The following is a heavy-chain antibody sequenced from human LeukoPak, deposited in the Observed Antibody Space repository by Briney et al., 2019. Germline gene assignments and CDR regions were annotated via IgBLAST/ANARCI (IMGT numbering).Heavy chain of an antibody. CDR3: AKSPQRLEWPTDY. CDR2: ISGSGGST. V-gene: IGHV3-23*01. D-gene: IGHD3-3*01. CDR1: GFTFSSYS. Sequence: GGSLRLSCAASGFTFSSYSMNWVRQAPGKGLEWVSAISGSGGSTYYADSVKGRFTISRDNSKNTLYLQMNSLRAEDTAVYYCAKSPQRLEWPTDYWGQGTLVTVSS. J-gene: IGHJ4*02.